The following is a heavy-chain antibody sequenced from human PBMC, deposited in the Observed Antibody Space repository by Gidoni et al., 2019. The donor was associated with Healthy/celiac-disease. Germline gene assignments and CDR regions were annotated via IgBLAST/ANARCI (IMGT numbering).Heavy chain of an antibody. J-gene: IGHJ4*02. Sequence: QVQLQESGPGLVTPSGTLSLTCAVSGGSISSSNWWSWVRQPPGKGLEWIGEIYHSGSTNYNPSLKSRVTISVDKSKNQFSLKLSYVTAADTAVYYCARSSASSSPRTGADYWGQGTLVTVSS. CDR2: IYHSGST. D-gene: IGHD6-13*01. V-gene: IGHV4-4*02. CDR1: GGSISSSNW. CDR3: ARSSASSSPRTGADY.